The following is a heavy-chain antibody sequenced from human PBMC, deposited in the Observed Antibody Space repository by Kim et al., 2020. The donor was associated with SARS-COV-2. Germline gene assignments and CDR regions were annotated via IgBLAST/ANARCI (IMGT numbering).Heavy chain of an antibody. J-gene: IGHJ5*02. D-gene: IGHD3-10*01. Sequence: TNYSPSFQGHVTISADKSISTAYLQWSSLKASDTAMYYCARLAPVFWFDPWGQGTLVTVSS. V-gene: IGHV5-10-1*01. CDR2: T. CDR3: ARLAPVFWFDP.